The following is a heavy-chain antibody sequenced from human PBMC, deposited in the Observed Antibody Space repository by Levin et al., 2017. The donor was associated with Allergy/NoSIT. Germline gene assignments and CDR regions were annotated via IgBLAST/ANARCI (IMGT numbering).Heavy chain of an antibody. CDR2: ISAYNGDT. D-gene: IGHD6-13*01. J-gene: IGHJ4*02. CDR1: GYTFTSYG. CDR3: ARRVRSGAEAAYFDA. Sequence: GESLKISCKASGYTFTSYGIGWVRQAPGQGLEWMGWISAYNGDTKYAQNLQGRVAMTTDTSTSTAYMELRSLRSDDTAHYFCARRVRSGAEAAYFDAWGQGTLVTVSS. V-gene: IGHV1-18*01.